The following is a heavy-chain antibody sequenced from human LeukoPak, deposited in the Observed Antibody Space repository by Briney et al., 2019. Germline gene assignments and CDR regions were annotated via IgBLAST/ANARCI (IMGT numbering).Heavy chain of an antibody. CDR1: GFSFTNYW. CDR3: AGAVRNVRQGHLDYFDY. CDR2: IYPVDSDT. Sequence: GESLKISCKDSGFSFTNYWIAWVRQMPGKGLEWMGIIYPVDSDTKYSPSFQGQVTISADRSISTAYLQWSSLKAWDTAIYYCAGAVRNVRQGHLDYFDYWGQGTLVTVSS. J-gene: IGHJ4*02. V-gene: IGHV5-51*01.